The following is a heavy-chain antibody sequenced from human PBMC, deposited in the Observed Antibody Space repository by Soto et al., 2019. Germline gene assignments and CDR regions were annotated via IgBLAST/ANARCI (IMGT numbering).Heavy chain of an antibody. J-gene: IGHJ5*02. Sequence: LSLTCTVAGDSVSSGTYYWSWIRQPPGKGLEWIGNIHYSGSTNYNPSLKSRVTMSVDTSKNQFSLKLTFVTAADTAMFYCARSSFYYDTSGYAVAWFDPWGQGTPVTVSA. CDR1: GDSVSSGTYY. V-gene: IGHV4-61*01. CDR2: IHYSGST. D-gene: IGHD3-22*01. CDR3: ARSSFYYDTSGYAVAWFDP.